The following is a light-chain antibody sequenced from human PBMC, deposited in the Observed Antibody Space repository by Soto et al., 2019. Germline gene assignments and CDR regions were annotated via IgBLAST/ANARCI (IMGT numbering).Light chain of an antibody. V-gene: IGKV3-11*01. Sequence: EVVLTQSPATLSLSPGERATLSCRASQSVNTYLAWYQQKPGQAPRLLIFDASNRATGIPDRFSGSGSGTDYTLTIRSLEPEDGAVYYCQQRSSWPSITLGPGTRLEIK. CDR2: DAS. CDR1: QSVNTY. J-gene: IGKJ5*01. CDR3: QQRSSWPSIT.